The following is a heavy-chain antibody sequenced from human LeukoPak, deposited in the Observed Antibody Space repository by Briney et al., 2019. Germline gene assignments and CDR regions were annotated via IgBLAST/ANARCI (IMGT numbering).Heavy chain of an antibody. D-gene: IGHD2-15*01. Sequence: PGRSLRLSCAASGFTFSSYGVHWVRQAPGKGLEWVAVISYDGSNKYYADSVKGRFTISRDNSKNTLYLQMNSLRAEDTAVYYCAKDQKYCSGGSCPPYYFDYWGQGTLVTVSS. CDR2: ISYDGSNK. CDR3: AKDQKYCSGGSCPPYYFDY. J-gene: IGHJ4*02. V-gene: IGHV3-30*18. CDR1: GFTFSSYG.